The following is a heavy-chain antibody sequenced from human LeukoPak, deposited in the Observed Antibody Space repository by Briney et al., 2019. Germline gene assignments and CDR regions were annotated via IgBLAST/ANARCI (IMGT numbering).Heavy chain of an antibody. CDR2: INPNSGGT. J-gene: IGHJ4*02. CDR3: ARGPRMVRGVISTGLYYFDY. Sequence: GASVKVSCKASGYTFTGYYMHWVRQAPGQGLEWMGWINPNSGGTNYAQKFQGRVTMTRDTSISTAYMELSRLRSDDTAVYYCARGPRMVRGVISTGLYYFDYWGQGTLVTVSS. CDR1: GYTFTGYY. V-gene: IGHV1-2*02. D-gene: IGHD3-10*01.